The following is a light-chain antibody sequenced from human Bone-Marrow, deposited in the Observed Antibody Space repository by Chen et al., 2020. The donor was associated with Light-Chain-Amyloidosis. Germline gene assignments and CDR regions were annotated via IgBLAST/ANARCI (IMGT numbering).Light chain of an antibody. J-gene: IGLJ3*02. CDR1: SSNIGAGYD. CDR3: QSYDSSLSGWV. Sequence: QSVLTQPPSVSGAPGQRVTISRPGSSSNIGAGYDVHCYQKLPGTAPKLLIYGNSNRPSGVPDRFSGSKSGTSASLAITGLQAEDEADYYCQSYDSSLSGWVFGGGTKLTVL. V-gene: IGLV1-40*01. CDR2: GNS.